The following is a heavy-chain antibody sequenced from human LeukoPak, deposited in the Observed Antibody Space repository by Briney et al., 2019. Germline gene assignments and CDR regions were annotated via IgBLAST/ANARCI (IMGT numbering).Heavy chain of an antibody. CDR2: XXXKTDGGTT. CDR3: TTDTLGYCSSTSRYGSYYYYYYGMDV. D-gene: IGHD2-2*01. Sequence: GGSLRLSCAASGFTFSNAWMSWVRQAPGKGLEXXXXXXXKTDGGTTDYAAPVKGRFTISRDDSKNTLYLQMNSLKNEDTAVYYCTTDTLGYCSSTSRYGSYYYYYYGMDVWGKGTTVTVSS. J-gene: IGHJ6*04. CDR1: GFTFSNAW. V-gene: IGHV3-15*01.